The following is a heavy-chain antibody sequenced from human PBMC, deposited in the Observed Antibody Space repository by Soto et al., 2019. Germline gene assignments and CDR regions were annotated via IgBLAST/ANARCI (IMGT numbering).Heavy chain of an antibody. J-gene: IGHJ6*02. CDR1: GGSISSGGYY. V-gene: IGHV4-31*03. CDR2: IYYSGST. D-gene: IGHD3-3*01. Sequence: SETLSLTCTVSGGSISSGGYYWSWIRQHPGKGLEWIGYIYYSGSTYYNPSLKSRVTISVDTSKNQFSLKLSSVTAADTAVYYCARRADFWSGYYTDYYYGMDVWGQGTTVTVSS. CDR3: ARRADFWSGYYTDYYYGMDV.